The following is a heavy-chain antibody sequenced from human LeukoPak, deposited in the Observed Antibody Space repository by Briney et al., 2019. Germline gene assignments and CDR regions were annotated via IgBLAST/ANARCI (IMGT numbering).Heavy chain of an antibody. D-gene: IGHD6-13*01. J-gene: IGHJ4*02. CDR2: IYYSGST. CDR3: ARDRTAATGRQYDY. CDR1: GGSVSSISYY. Sequence: SETLSLTCTVSGGSVSSISYYWSWIRQPPGKGLEWIGYIYYSGSTNYNPSLKSRVTISVDTSKNQFSLRLSSVTAADTAVYYCARDRTAATGRQYDYWGQGARSPSPQ. V-gene: IGHV4-61*01.